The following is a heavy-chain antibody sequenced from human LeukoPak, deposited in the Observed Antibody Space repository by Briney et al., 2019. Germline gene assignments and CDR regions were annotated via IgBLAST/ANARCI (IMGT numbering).Heavy chain of an antibody. CDR3: ARDEVYNCDY. D-gene: IGHD1-14*01. V-gene: IGHV1-18*01. CDR1: GYAFSSYG. CDR2: ISSYNGNT. J-gene: IGHJ4*02. Sequence: ASVKVSCKASGYAFSSYGITWMRQAPGQGLEWMGWISSYNGNTDYAQNLQGRVTMTTDTSTSTAYMELRSLTTDDTAVYYCARDEVYNCDYWSQGTLVTVSS.